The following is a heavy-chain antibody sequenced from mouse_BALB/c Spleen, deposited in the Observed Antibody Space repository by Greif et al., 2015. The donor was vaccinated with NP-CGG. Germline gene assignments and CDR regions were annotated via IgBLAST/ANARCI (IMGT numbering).Heavy chain of an antibody. CDR2: INPDSSTI. J-gene: IGHJ4*01. Sequence: EVKLMESGGGLVQPGGSLKLSCAASGFDFSRYWMSWVRQAPGKGLEWIGEINPDSSTINYTPSLKDKFIISRDNAKNTLYLQMSKVRSEDTALYYCARPGGNYVYYAMDYWGQGTSVTVSS. D-gene: IGHD2-1*01. V-gene: IGHV4-1*02. CDR3: ARPGGNYVYYAMDY. CDR1: GFDFSRYW.